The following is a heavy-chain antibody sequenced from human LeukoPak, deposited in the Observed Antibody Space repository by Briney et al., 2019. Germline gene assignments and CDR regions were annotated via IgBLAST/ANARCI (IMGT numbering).Heavy chain of an antibody. CDR3: AKDRGLDFWSGNGRGGYFDY. V-gene: IGHV3-74*01. CDR1: GFTFSSYW. D-gene: IGHD3-3*01. J-gene: IGHJ4*02. CDR2: IKGDEISI. Sequence: PGGSLRLSCAASGFTFSSYWMHWVRQAPGKGLEWVSRIKGDEISINYADSVEGRLTISRDNSKNTLYLQMNSLRAEDTAVYYCAKDRGLDFWSGNGRGGYFDYWGQGTLVTVSS.